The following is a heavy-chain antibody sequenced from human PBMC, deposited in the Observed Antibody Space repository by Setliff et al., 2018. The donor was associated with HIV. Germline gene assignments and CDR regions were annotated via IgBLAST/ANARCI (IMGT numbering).Heavy chain of an antibody. CDR1: GGSITNYY. J-gene: IGHJ4*02. D-gene: IGHD3-10*01. CDR3: SWATDS. V-gene: IGHV4-59*01. CDR2: IFYSGSS. Sequence: SETLSLTCTVSGGSITNYYWSWIRQPPGKGLEWIGYIFYSGSSTYNPSLKGRVTISVDTSNNQFSLKLRSVTAVYYCARDFSWATDSWGQGTLVTVSS.